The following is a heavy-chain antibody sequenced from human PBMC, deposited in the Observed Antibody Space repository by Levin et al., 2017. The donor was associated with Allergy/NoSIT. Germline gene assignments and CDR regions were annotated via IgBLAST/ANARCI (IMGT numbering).Heavy chain of an antibody. CDR2: IYPRDSDT. CDR3: AVGSGNYGNFDI. CDR1: GYTFTNYW. V-gene: IGHV5-51*01. D-gene: IGHD3-10*01. J-gene: IGHJ3*02. Sequence: HGESLKISCKGSGYTFTNYWIGWVRQTPGKGLEWMGIIYPRDSDTRYSPSFQGQVTISADKSISTAYVQWSSLKALDSAMYYCAVGSGNYGNFDIWGQGTLVTVSS.